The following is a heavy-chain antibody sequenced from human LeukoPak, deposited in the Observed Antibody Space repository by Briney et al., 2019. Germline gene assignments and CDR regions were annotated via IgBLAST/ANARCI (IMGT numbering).Heavy chain of an antibody. J-gene: IGHJ3*02. CDR1: GGTFSSYA. Sequence: SVKVSCKASGGTFSSYAISWVRQAPGQGLEWMGGIIPIFGTASYAQKFQGRVTITADESTSTAYMELSSLRSEDTAVYYCARKVGAKSPGAFDIWGQGTMVTVSS. CDR3: ARKVGAKSPGAFDI. D-gene: IGHD1-26*01. CDR2: IIPIFGTA. V-gene: IGHV1-69*13.